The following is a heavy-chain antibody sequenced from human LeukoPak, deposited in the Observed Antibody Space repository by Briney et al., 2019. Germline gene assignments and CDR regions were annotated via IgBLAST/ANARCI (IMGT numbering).Heavy chain of an antibody. CDR3: ASNYGG. Sequence: GGSLRLSCAASGFDFSNYWMYWVRQAPGKGLEWVANIKQDGSEKYYVDSVRGRFTISRDNAKNSLSLQMNSLRAEDTAVYYCASNYGGWGQGTLVTVSS. CDR1: GFDFSNYW. CDR2: IKQDGSEK. D-gene: IGHD4-11*01. V-gene: IGHV3-7*03. J-gene: IGHJ4*02.